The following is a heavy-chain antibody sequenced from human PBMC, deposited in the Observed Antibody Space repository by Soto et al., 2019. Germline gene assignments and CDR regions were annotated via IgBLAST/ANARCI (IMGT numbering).Heavy chain of an antibody. J-gene: IGHJ4*02. CDR2: INPNSGGT. CDR3: ATEGVATIGLTFDY. D-gene: IGHD5-12*01. Sequence: GASVKVSCKASGFTFSAYYIYWVRQAPGQGLEWIGWINPNSGGTNNAQKFQGRVTMTKDTSTDTAYMELSSLRSEDTAVYYCATEGVATIGLTFDYWGQGTLVTVSS. V-gene: IGHV1-2*02. CDR1: GFTFSAYY.